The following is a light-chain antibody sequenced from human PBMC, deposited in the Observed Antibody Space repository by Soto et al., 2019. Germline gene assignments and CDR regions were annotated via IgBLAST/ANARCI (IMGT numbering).Light chain of an antibody. J-gene: IGKJ5*01. CDR1: QSVSNNY. CDR2: GAS. V-gene: IGKV3D-20*01. CDR3: QQYNNWPPTT. Sequence: EIVLTQSPATLSLSPGDRATLSCGASQSVSNNYLAWYQQKPGLAPRLLIYGASNRATGIPDRFSGSGSGTDFTLTISRLEPEDFAVYYCQQYNNWPPTTFGQGTRLEIK.